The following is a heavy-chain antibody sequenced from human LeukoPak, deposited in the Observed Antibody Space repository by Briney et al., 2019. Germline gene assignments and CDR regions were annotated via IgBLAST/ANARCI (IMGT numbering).Heavy chain of an antibody. CDR1: GFTFSIYW. D-gene: IGHD5-12*01. CDR3: ARGYSGYVRRFDY. J-gene: IGHJ4*02. V-gene: IGHV3-7*04. CDR2: IKQDGSEK. Sequence: GGSLRLSCAASGFTFSIYWMNWVRQAPGKGLEWVASIKQDGSEKYYVDSVKGRFTISRDNAKNSVYLQMNTLRAEDTAVYYCARGYSGYVRRFDYWGQGTLVTVSS.